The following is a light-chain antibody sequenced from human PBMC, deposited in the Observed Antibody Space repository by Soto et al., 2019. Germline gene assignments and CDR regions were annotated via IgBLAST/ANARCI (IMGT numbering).Light chain of an antibody. V-gene: IGKV3-20*01. CDR3: QQYGSSPLT. J-gene: IGKJ4*01. CDR1: QSVSRDY. CDR2: AAS. Sequence: EIVLAQSPGTLSLSPGQRATLSCRASQSVSRDYVAWYQHKPGQAPRLLIYAASSRPSGIPDRFGGSGSGTDFTLTISRLEPEVFALYYCQQYGSSPLTFGGGTRVEFK.